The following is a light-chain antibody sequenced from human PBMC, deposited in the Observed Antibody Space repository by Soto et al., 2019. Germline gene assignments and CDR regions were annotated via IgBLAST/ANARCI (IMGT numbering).Light chain of an antibody. V-gene: IGLV2-14*01. CDR1: SSDVGGYEY. CDR3: SSYATSSPYV. CDR2: DVS. Sequence: QSVLAQPASVSGSPGQSITISCTGTSSDVGGYEYVSWYQQHPGKAPRLMIYDVSSRPSDVSFRFSGSKSGNTASLTISGLQAEDEADYYCSSYATSSPYVFGNGTKVTVL. J-gene: IGLJ1*01.